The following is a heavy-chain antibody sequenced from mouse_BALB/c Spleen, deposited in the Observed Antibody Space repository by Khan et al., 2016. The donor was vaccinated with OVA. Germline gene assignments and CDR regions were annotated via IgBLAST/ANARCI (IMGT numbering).Heavy chain of an antibody. CDR2: IWGGGGT. Sequence: QVQLKESGPGLVAPSQSLFITCTVSGFSLSRYNIHWVRQPPGKGLEWLGMIWGGGGTDYISTLKSRLSISKDKSKSQVFLKMNSLQTDDSAMYYCARAYYRSDGYYAMDYWGQGTSVTVSS. D-gene: IGHD2-14*01. CDR1: GFSLSRYN. J-gene: IGHJ4*01. CDR3: ARAYYRSDGYYAMDY. V-gene: IGHV2-6-4*01.